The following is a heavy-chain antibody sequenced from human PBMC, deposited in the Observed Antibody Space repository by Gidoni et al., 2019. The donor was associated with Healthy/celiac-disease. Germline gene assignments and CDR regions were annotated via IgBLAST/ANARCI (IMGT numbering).Heavy chain of an antibody. Sequence: EVQLLESGGGLVQPGGSLSLSCAASGFTFSRHAMSWVRQAPGKGLEWVSAISGSGGSTYYADSVKGRFTISRDNSKNTLYLQMNSLRAEDTAVYYCAKDLGFWSGYLIGGMDVWGQGTTVTVSS. D-gene: IGHD3-3*01. CDR3: AKDLGFWSGYLIGGMDV. CDR1: GFTFSRHA. CDR2: ISGSGGST. V-gene: IGHV3-23*01. J-gene: IGHJ6*02.